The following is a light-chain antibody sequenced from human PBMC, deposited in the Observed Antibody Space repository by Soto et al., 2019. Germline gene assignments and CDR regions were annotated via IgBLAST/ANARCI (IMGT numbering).Light chain of an antibody. CDR1: GSNIGAGYD. Sequence: QSVLTQPPSVSGAPGQRVTISCTGSGSNIGAGYDVHWYQQLPGTAPKLLIYGNSNRPSGVPDRFSGSKSGTSASLAITGLQAEDEADYYCQSYDSSLSGRDVVFGGGTKLTVL. CDR3: QSYDSSLSGRDVV. J-gene: IGLJ2*01. CDR2: GNS. V-gene: IGLV1-40*01.